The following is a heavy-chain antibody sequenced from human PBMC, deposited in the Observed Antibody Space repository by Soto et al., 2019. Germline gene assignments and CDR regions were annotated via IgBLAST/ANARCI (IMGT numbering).Heavy chain of an antibody. CDR1: GGSISSYY. D-gene: IGHD6-13*01. J-gene: IGHJ4*02. CDR3: ARHFRYSSTRSPFDY. V-gene: IGHV4-59*08. Sequence: SETLSLSCTVSGGSISSYYWSWIRQPPGKGLEWIGYIYYSGSTNYNPSLKSRVTILVDTSKNQFSLKLSSVTAADTAVYYCARHFRYSSTRSPFDYWGQGTLVTVSS. CDR2: IYYSGST.